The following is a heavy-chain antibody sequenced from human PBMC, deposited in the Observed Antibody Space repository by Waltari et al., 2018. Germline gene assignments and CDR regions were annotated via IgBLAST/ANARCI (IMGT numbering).Heavy chain of an antibody. D-gene: IGHD1-7*01. V-gene: IGHV4-38-2*01. CDR3: ARQHPGNWNSRGVKWFDP. Sequence: QVQLQESGPGLVKPSETLSLTCAVSGYSISSGYYWGWIRQPPGKGLEWIGSIYHSGRTDYNPSLKSRVTISVDTSKNQFSLKLSSVTAADTAVYYCARQHPGNWNSRGVKWFDPWGQGTLVTVSS. J-gene: IGHJ5*02. CDR2: IYHSGRT. CDR1: GYSISSGYY.